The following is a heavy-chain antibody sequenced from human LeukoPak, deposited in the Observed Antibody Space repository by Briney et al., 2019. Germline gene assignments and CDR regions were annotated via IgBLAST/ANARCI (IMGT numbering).Heavy chain of an antibody. Sequence: GGSLRLSCSASGFTFSTYGMHWVRQGPGKGLEWVAVIWYDGGNKFYGDSVKGRFTISRDNSKNTLYLQMNSLRADDTAVYYCARGLQWFGEYMRFDPWGQGTLVTVSS. CDR1: GFTFSTYG. V-gene: IGHV3-33*01. J-gene: IGHJ5*02. D-gene: IGHD3-10*01. CDR2: IWYDGGNK. CDR3: ARGLQWFGEYMRFDP.